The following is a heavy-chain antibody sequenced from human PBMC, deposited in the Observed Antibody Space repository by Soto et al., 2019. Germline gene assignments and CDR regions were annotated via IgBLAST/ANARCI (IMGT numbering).Heavy chain of an antibody. CDR1: GYSFTSYW. J-gene: IGHJ6*02. Sequence: GESLKISCKGSGYSFTSYWIGWVRQMPGKGLEWMGIIYPGDSDTRYSPSFQGQVTISADKSISTAYLQWSSLKASGTAMYYCARSVAARQALYAMDVWGQGTTVTVS. V-gene: IGHV5-51*01. D-gene: IGHD6-6*01. CDR2: IYPGDSDT. CDR3: ARSVAARQALYAMDV.